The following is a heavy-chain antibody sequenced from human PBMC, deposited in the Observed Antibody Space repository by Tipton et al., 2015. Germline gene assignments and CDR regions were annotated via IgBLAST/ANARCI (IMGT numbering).Heavy chain of an antibody. CDR3: AAFCAGGRCPDC. V-gene: IGHV4-61*01. Sequence: LRLSCTVSGGSVSSGSYYWSWIRQAPGKGLEWIGYISFSDTTHYNPSLHGRINLSIDTSNNQISLKLNSVAAADSAVYSCAAFCAGGRCPDCWGPGALVTVSS. CDR1: GGSVSSGSYY. J-gene: IGHJ4*02. CDR2: ISFSDTT. D-gene: IGHD2-15*01.